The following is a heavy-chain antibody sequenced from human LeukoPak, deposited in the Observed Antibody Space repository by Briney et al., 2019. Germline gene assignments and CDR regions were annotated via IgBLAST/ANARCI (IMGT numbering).Heavy chain of an antibody. V-gene: IGHV3-11*01. CDR1: GFTFSDYY. J-gene: IGHJ4*02. D-gene: IGHD6-19*01. CDR2: ISSSGSTI. Sequence: GSLRLSCAASGFTFSDYYMSWIRQAPGKGLEWVSYISSSGSTIYHADSVKGRFTISRDNAKNSLYLQMNSLRAEDTAVYYCARGYRGWYLEYYFDYWGQGTLVTVSS. CDR3: ARGYRGWYLEYYFDY.